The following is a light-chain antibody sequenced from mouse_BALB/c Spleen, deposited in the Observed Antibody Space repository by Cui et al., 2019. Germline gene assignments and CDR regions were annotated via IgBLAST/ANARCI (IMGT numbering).Light chain of an antibody. V-gene: IGKV6-15*01. Sequence: DIVMIRAQRFMYTQVADRDSVTCKPSQYAGTNVALNQQTPGQYAKPLIYSASYRYSGVPDRFTGSGTGTDFTLTISNVQSENLAEYVCQQYNSYPFTFGSGTKLEIK. CDR1: QYAGTN. J-gene: IGKJ4*01. CDR3: QQYNSYPFT. CDR2: SAS.